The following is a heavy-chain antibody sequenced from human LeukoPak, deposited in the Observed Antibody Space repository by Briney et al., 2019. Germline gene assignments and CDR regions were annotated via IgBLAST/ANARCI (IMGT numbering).Heavy chain of an antibody. V-gene: IGHV3-74*01. CDR1: GFTFSAYW. D-gene: IGHD1-1*01. CDR2: INNYGTAT. Sequence: GGSLRLSCAAAGFTFSAYWMHWVRQVPGKGRVWVSRINNYGTATFFAGSVEGRFTISRDNSKNTSYLQMDSLRAEDTAMYYCAREILEPGKTHEYWGQGTLVTVSS. CDR3: AREILEPGKTHEY. J-gene: IGHJ4*02.